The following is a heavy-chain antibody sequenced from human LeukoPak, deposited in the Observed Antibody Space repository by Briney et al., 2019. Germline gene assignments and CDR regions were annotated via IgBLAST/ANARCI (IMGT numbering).Heavy chain of an antibody. J-gene: IGHJ4*02. CDR1: GFTFTTYG. Sequence: PGRSLRLSCAASGFTFTTYGMHWVRQAPGKGLEWVAVISYDGSNKYYADSMKGRFTISRDNSKNTLYLQMNSLRAEDTAVYYCAKDFAVVGASSFNYWGQGTLVTVSS. CDR2: ISYDGSNK. CDR3: AKDFAVVGASSFNY. V-gene: IGHV3-30*18. D-gene: IGHD2-15*01.